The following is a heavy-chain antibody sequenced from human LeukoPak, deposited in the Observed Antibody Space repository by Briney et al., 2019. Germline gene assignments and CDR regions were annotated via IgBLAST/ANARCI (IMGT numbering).Heavy chain of an antibody. D-gene: IGHD6-25*01. J-gene: IGHJ6*02. CDR3: ARSGPYYYYYGMDV. Sequence: KFQGRVTITRDTSASTAYMELSSLRSEDTAVYYCARSGPYYYYYGMDVWGQGTTVTVSS. V-gene: IGHV1-3*01.